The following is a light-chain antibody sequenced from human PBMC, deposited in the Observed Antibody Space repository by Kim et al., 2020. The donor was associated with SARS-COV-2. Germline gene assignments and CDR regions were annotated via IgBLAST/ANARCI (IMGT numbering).Light chain of an antibody. CDR1: QRVTSNY. CDR2: DAS. CDR3: QQYGSSPLT. Sequence: SPGERATPSCRASQRVTSNYLAWYQQKPGQAPRLLIYDASRRATGIPGRFSGSGSGTDFTLTISRLEPEDSAVYYCQQYGSSPLTFGQGTKVDIK. V-gene: IGKV3-20*01. J-gene: IGKJ1*01.